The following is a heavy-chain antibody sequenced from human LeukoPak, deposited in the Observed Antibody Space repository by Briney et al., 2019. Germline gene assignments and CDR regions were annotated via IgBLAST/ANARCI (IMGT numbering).Heavy chain of an antibody. CDR3: ARGELVGLGATSAGWFDP. D-gene: IGHD1-26*01. Sequence: ASVKVSCKASGYTFTSYAMHWVRQAPGQRLEWMGWINAGNGNTKYSQKFQGRVTITRDTSISTAYMELSRLTSDDTAVYYCARGELVGLGATSAGWFDPWGQGTLVTVSS. CDR1: GYTFTSYA. J-gene: IGHJ5*02. CDR2: INAGNGNT. V-gene: IGHV1-3*01.